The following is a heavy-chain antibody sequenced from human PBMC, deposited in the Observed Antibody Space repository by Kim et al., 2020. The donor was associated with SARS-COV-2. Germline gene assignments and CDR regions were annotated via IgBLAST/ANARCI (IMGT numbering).Heavy chain of an antibody. J-gene: IGHJ4*02. D-gene: IGHD5-12*01. Sequence: SETLSLTCAVYGGSFSGYYWSWIRQPPGKGLEWIGEINHSGSTNYNPSLKSRVTISVDTSKNQFSLKLSSVTAADTAVYYCARPPRRWLQLYYFDYWGQGTLVTVSS. CDR3: ARPPRRWLQLYYFDY. CDR1: GGSFSGYY. V-gene: IGHV4-34*01. CDR2: INHSGST.